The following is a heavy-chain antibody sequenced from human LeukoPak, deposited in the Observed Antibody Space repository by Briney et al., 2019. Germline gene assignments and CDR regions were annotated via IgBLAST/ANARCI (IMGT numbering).Heavy chain of an antibody. CDR1: GYTFTAYY. CDR3: AREYYFDNSGYYGVGDY. CDR2: FNPNSGGT. D-gene: IGHD3-22*01. V-gene: IGHV1-2*02. J-gene: IGHJ4*02. Sequence: GASVKVSCKASGYTFTAYYIHWVRQAPGQGLEWMGWFNPNSGGTNDAQEFQGRVTMTRDTSISTAYMELSRLRSDDTAVYYCAREYYFDNSGYYGVGDYWGQGTLVTVSS.